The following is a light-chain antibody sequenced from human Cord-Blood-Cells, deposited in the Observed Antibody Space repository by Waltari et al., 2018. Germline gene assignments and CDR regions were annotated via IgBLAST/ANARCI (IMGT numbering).Light chain of an antibody. CDR2: DVS. V-gene: IGLV2-14*01. Sequence: QSALTQPASVSGSPGQSITISCTGTSSDVGGYNYVSWYQQHPGKAPKLMIYDVSKRPSCVSYRFSGSKTGNTSSLTISGLQAEDEADYYCSSYTSSSTWVFGGGTKLTVL. CDR1: SSDVGGYNY. CDR3: SSYTSSSTWV. J-gene: IGLJ3*02.